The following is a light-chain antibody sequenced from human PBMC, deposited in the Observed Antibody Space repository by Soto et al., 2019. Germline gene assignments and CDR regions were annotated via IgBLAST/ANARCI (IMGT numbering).Light chain of an antibody. J-gene: IGLJ1*01. CDR1: SSDIGGYNY. V-gene: IGLV2-14*01. CDR2: DVS. Sequence: QSVLTQPASVSGSPVQSITISCTGTSSDIGGYNYVSWYQQHPGKAPKLMIYDVSNRPSGVSNRFSGSKSGNTASLTISGLQAEDEADYYCSSYTSSSSYVFGTVTKVTVL. CDR3: SSYTSSSSYV.